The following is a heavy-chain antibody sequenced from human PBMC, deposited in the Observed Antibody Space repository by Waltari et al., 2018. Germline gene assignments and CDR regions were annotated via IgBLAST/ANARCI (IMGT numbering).Heavy chain of an antibody. V-gene: IGHV3-48*03. CDR2: ISGSGTTI. Sequence: EVQLVESGGGLVQPGGSLRLSCAASGFTFSSYGMNWVRQAPGKGLEWISYISGSGTTIYYADSVKGRFTISRDDAENSLYLQMNRLRAEDTALYYCARRFDSWGQGTRVTVSS. CDR1: GFTFSSYG. CDR3: ARRFDS. J-gene: IGHJ4*02.